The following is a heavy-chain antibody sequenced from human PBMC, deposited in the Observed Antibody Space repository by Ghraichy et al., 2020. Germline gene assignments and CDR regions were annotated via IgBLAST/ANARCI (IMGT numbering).Heavy chain of an antibody. D-gene: IGHD2-2*01. V-gene: IGHV1-18*04. Sequence: ASVKVSCKDSGYTFNSYGISWVRQAPGQGLEWMGWISAYNGNTNYAQKFQGRVTMTTDTSTSTAYMELRSLRSDDTAVYYCARDWSQVGVPAALGAVAAPPALVIWGQGKMVTVSS. CDR3: ARDWSQVGVPAALGAVAAPPALVI. CDR2: ISAYNGNT. CDR1: GYTFNSYG. J-gene: IGHJ3*02.